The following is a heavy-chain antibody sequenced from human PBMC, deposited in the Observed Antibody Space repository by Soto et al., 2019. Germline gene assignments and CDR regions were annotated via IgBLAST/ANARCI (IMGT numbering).Heavy chain of an antibody. CDR2: INPNSGGT. D-gene: IGHD5-12*01. CDR3: ARDLGGVYSGYDWGNYYYYYGMDV. V-gene: IGHV1-2*04. CDR1: GYTFTGYY. Sequence: GASVKVSCKASGYTFTGYYMHCVRQAPGQGLEWMGWINPNSGGTNYAQKFQGWVTMTRDTSISTAYMELSRLRSDDTAVYYCARDLGGVYSGYDWGNYYYYYGMDVWGQGTTVTVSS. J-gene: IGHJ6*02.